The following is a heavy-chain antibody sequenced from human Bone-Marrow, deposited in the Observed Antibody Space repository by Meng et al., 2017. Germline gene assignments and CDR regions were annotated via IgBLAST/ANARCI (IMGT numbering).Heavy chain of an antibody. J-gene: IGHJ4*02. CDR3: ARGPTTMAHDFDY. Sequence: QRQLQQWGAGLLKPPETLSLTGVVSGGSFSDYFWRWIRQPPGKGLGWIGEINHSGSTNYNPSLESRATISVDTSQNNLSLKLSSVTAADSAVYYCARGPTTMAHDFDYWGQGTLVTVSS. CDR1: GGSFSDYF. D-gene: IGHD4-11*01. CDR2: INHSGST. V-gene: IGHV4-34*01.